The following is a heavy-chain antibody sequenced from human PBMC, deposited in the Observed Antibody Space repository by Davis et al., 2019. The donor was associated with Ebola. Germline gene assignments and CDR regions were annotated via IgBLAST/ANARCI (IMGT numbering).Heavy chain of an antibody. D-gene: IGHD6-19*01. V-gene: IGHV1-69*06. CDR3: ARPVAGELFYYYYGMDV. CDR1: GGTFSSYA. CDR2: IIPIFGTA. Sequence: SVTVSCKASGGTFSSYAISWVRQAPGQGLEWMGGIIPIFGTANYAQKFQGRVTITADKSTSTAYMELSSLRSEDKAVYYCARPVAGELFYYYYGMDVWGQGTTVTVSS. J-gene: IGHJ6*02.